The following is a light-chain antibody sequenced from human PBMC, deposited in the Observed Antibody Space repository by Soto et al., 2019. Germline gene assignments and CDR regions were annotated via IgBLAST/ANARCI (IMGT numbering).Light chain of an antibody. J-gene: IGKJ5*01. V-gene: IGKV2-28*01. CDR3: MQALQTPIT. Sequence: DIVMTQSPLSLPVTPGEPASISCRSSQSLLHSNGYNYLDWYLQKPGQSPQLLIYLGSNRASGVPDRFSGSGSGTDFTLKIGRVEAEDVGVYYCMQALQTPITFGQGTRLEI. CDR1: QSLLHSNGYNY. CDR2: LGS.